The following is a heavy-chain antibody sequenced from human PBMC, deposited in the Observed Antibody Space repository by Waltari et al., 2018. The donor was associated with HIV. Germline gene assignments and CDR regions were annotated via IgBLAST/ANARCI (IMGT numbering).Heavy chain of an antibody. CDR3: AATRYYYDSSGR. CDR2: ISDSGSTR. CDR1: GFTFRSYE. J-gene: IGHJ4*02. Sequence: EVQVVESVGGLVQPGGSLRLSCAASGFTFRSYEMNWVRQAPGKGLEWLSYISDSGSTRYYADSVRGRFTISRDNAKNSLYLQMNSLRAEDTAVYYCAATRYYYDSSGRWGQGTLVTVSS. V-gene: IGHV3-48*03. D-gene: IGHD3-22*01.